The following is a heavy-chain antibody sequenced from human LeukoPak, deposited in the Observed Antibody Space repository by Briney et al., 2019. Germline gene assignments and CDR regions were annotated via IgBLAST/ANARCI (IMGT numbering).Heavy chain of an antibody. D-gene: IGHD3-22*01. J-gene: IGHJ4*02. CDR1: GGSISSSSYY. CDR3: ARRGYDSSGYHSFHFDY. V-gene: IGHV4-39*01. Sequence: SETLSLTCTVSGGSISSSSYYWGWIRQPPGKGLEWIGSIYYSGSTYYNPSLKSRVTISVDTTKNQFSLKLSSVTAADTAVYYCARRGYDSSGYHSFHFDYWGQGTLVTVSS. CDR2: IYYSGST.